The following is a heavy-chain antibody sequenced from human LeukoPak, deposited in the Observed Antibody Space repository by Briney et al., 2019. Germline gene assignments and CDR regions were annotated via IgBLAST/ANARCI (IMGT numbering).Heavy chain of an antibody. CDR3: AAPTVYCSSTSCYAFDY. V-gene: IGHV1-69*13. CDR2: IIPIFGTA. D-gene: IGHD2-2*01. J-gene: IGHJ4*02. Sequence: SVKVSCKASGGTFSSYAISWVRQAPGQGLEWMGGIIPIFGTANYAQKFQGRVTITADESTSTAYMELSSLRSEDTAVYYCAAPTVYCSSTSCYAFDYWGQGTLVTVSS. CDR1: GGTFSSYA.